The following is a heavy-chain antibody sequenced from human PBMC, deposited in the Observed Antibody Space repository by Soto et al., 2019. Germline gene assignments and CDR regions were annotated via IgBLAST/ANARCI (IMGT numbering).Heavy chain of an antibody. CDR3: ARPRGYYRGPDWYYGMDV. D-gene: IGHD3-3*01. CDR1: GYTFTSYY. J-gene: IGHJ6*02. Sequence: ASVKVSCKASGYTFTSYYMHWVRQAPGQGLEWMGIINPSGGSTSYAQKFQGRVTMTRDTSTSTVYMKLSSLRSEDTAVYYCARPRGYYRGPDWYYGMDVWGQGTTVTVSS. V-gene: IGHV1-46*01. CDR2: INPSGGST.